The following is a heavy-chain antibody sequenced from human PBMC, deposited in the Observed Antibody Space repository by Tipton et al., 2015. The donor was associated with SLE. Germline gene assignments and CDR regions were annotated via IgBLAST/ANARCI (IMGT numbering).Heavy chain of an antibody. Sequence: TLSLTCAVNGGSFSGYYWSWIRQTPGKGLEWIGNIFLSGDTDYNPSLKSRVTISVDTSKNQFSLKLSSVTAADTAVYYCARSSWYSSSPSEYWGQGTLVTVSS. CDR2: IFLSGDT. D-gene: IGHD6-13*01. CDR3: ARSSWYSSSPSEY. V-gene: IGHV4-34*12. J-gene: IGHJ4*02. CDR1: GGSFSGYY.